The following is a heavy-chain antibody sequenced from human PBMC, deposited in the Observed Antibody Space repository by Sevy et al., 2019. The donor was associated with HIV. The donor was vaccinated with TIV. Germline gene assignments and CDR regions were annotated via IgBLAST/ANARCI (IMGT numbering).Heavy chain of an antibody. J-gene: IGHJ6*02. V-gene: IGHV3-23*01. CDR1: GFTFSSYA. CDR3: AKDPLSYDILTGYSGVYCHYGMDV. D-gene: IGHD3-9*01. CDR2: ISGSGGST. Sequence: GGSLRLSCAASGFTFSSYAMSWVRQAPGKGLEWVSAISGSGGSTYYADSVKGRFTISRDNSKNTLYLQMNSLRAEDTAVYYCAKDPLSYDILTGYSGVYCHYGMDVWGQGTTVTVSS.